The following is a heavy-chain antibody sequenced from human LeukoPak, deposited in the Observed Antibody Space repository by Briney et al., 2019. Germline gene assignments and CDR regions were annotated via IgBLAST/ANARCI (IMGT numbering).Heavy chain of an antibody. D-gene: IGHD6-19*01. J-gene: IGHJ4*02. Sequence: GGSLRLSCAASGFSFSSSWMSWVRQAPGKGLEWVANIKPDGSERYYVDAVKGRFTISRDNSKNSLYLQMDSLRTEDTAFYYCAKEGQWLVRGYYFDYWGQGTLVTVSS. CDR3: AKEGQWLVRGYYFDY. CDR1: GFSFSSSW. CDR2: IKPDGSER. V-gene: IGHV3-7*03.